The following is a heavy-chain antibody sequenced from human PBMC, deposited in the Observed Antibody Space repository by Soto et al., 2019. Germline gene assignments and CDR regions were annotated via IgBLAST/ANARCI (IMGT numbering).Heavy chain of an antibody. Sequence: SETLSLTCTVSGDSIKNYYWNWIRQSPGKGLEWIGYIYYSGSTNYNPSLKSRVSISVDTSKNQFSLQLRSVTAADTAVYYCARDKDIWLRGGGLDPWGQGVMVTVSS. V-gene: IGHV4-59*01. CDR1: GDSIKNYY. CDR3: ARDKDIWLRGGGLDP. D-gene: IGHD3-10*01. J-gene: IGHJ5*02. CDR2: IYYSGST.